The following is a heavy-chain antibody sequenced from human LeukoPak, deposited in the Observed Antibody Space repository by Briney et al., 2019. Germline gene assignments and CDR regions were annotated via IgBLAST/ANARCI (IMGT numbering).Heavy chain of an antibody. J-gene: IGHJ5*02. V-gene: IGHV5-51*01. Sequence: GESLKISCKGSGYSFTSYWLGWVRQMPGKGLEWMGIIYPGDSDARYSPSFQGQVTISADKSISTAYLQWSSLKASDTAMYYCARLKRDYYNWFDPWGQGTLVTVSS. CDR1: GYSFTSYW. D-gene: IGHD4-17*01. CDR3: ARLKRDYYNWFDP. CDR2: IYPGDSDA.